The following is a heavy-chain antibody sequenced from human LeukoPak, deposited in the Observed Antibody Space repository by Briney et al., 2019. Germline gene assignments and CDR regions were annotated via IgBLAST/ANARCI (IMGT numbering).Heavy chain of an antibody. D-gene: IGHD3-9*01. V-gene: IGHV1-2*02. CDR2: INRNSGGT. J-gene: IGHJ4*02. CDR1: GFTFTGYH. Sequence: ASVTVSCSAYGFTFTGYHMHWVRQAQGQGLEWMGWINRNSGGTYYAQQVQGRVTMTRDTSISTAYMELSRLRSDDTAVYYCARDGAPLDILTGYPDYWGQGTLVTVSS. CDR3: ARDGAPLDILTGYPDY.